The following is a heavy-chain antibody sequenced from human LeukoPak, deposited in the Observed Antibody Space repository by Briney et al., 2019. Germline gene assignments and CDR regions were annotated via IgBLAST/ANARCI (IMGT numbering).Heavy chain of an antibody. V-gene: IGHV4-59*01. CDR2: IYSSGST. CDR3: ARSANAHASFDY. CDR1: GGSISSYY. J-gene: IGHJ4*02. Sequence: PSETLSLTCTVSGGSISSYYWSWIRQPPGKGLEWIGYIYSSGSTNYSPSLKSRVTISVDTSKNHFSLKLNSVTAADTAVYFCARSANAHASFDYWGQGTLVTVSS.